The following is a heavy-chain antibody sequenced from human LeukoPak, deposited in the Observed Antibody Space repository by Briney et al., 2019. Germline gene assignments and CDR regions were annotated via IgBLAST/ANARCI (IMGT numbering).Heavy chain of an antibody. CDR3: ASMYSSSWYLIGRAFDI. Sequence: SETLSLTCAVSGGSISSYYWSWIRQPPGKGLEWIGYIYYSGSTNYNPSLKSRVTISVDKSKNQFSLKLSSVTAADTAVYYCASMYSSSWYLIGRAFDIWGQATMVTVSS. V-gene: IGHV4-59*12. CDR2: IYYSGST. CDR1: GGSISSYY. J-gene: IGHJ3*02. D-gene: IGHD6-13*01.